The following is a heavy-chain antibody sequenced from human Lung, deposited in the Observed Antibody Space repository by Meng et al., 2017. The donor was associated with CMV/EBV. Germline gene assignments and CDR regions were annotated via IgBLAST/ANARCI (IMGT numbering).Heavy chain of an antibody. CDR1: GDSITNHDW. CDR3: LRRSGGSV. D-gene: IGHD3-10*01. Sequence: QVPFREWVPGLLRSSWTSSLTVAVAGDSITNHDWCAWVRQAPGKGLEGIGEIPHRGSSAYTPSLKSRVSMSIDKSKNQFSLKLTSVTAADTAVYHCLRRSGGSVWGQGTLVTVSS. J-gene: IGHJ1*01. V-gene: IGHV4-4*02. CDR2: IPHRGSS.